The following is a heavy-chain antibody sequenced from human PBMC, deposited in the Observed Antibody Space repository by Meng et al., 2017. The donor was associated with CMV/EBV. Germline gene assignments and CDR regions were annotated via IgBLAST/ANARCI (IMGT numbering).Heavy chain of an antibody. CDR3: ARSFDRNYYYYGIDV. J-gene: IGHJ6*02. CDR2: IYYSGST. Sequence: SETLSLTCTVSGGSISSYYWSWIRQPPGKGLEWIGYIYYSGSTNYNPSLKSRVTISVDTSKNQFSLKLSSVTAADTAVYYCARSFDRNYYYYGIDVWGQGTTVTVSS. D-gene: IGHD1-26*01. CDR1: GGSISSYY. V-gene: IGHV4-59*01.